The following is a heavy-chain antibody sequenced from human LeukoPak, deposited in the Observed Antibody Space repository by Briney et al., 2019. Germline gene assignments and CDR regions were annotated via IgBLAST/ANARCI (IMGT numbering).Heavy chain of an antibody. D-gene: IGHD3-3*01. CDR2: LFSTGSA. CDR3: ARFKSGGFSYFDS. J-gene: IGHJ4*02. Sequence: PSETLSLTCSVSGASLTRPTYYQWSWIRQPPGKGLELVGSLFSTGSATLNPSLKSRVTMPLDTSKSQFSLKLSSVTAEDSAVYYCARFKSGGFSYFDSRGQGTLVAVSS. V-gene: IGHV4-61*01. CDR1: GASLTRPTYY.